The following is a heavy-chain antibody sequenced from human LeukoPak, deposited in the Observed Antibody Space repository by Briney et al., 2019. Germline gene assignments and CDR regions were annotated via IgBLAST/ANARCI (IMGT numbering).Heavy chain of an antibody. CDR1: GYTFTGYY. CDR3: ARNTQYYDFWSGYSSADYYYMDV. D-gene: IGHD3-3*01. Sequence: ASVKVSCKASGYTFTGYYMHWVRQAPGQGLEWMGWINPNSGGTNYAQKFQGRVTMTRDTSISTAYMELSRLRSDDTAVYYCARNTQYYDFWSGYSSADYYYMDVWGKGTTVTVSS. CDR2: INPNSGGT. V-gene: IGHV1-2*02. J-gene: IGHJ6*03.